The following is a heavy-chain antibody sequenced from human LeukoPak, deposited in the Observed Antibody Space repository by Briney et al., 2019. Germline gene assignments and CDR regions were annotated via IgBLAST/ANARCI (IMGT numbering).Heavy chain of an antibody. Sequence: SQTLSLTCTVSGGSISSGGYYWSWIRQHPGKGLEWIGYIDYSGSTYYNPSLKSRVTISVDTSKNQFSLKLSSVTAADTAVYYCASSYSSSWYPQIDYRGQGTLVTVSS. CDR3: ASSYSSSWYPQIDY. V-gene: IGHV4-31*03. CDR1: GGSISSGGYY. CDR2: IDYSGST. D-gene: IGHD6-13*01. J-gene: IGHJ4*02.